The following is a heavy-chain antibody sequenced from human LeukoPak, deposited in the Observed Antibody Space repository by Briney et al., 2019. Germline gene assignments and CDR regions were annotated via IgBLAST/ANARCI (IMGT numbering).Heavy chain of an antibody. J-gene: IGHJ6*03. CDR1: GYTFTSYA. CDR2: ISAYNGNT. Sequence: ASVKVSCKASGYTFTSYAMNWVRQAPGQGLEWMGWISAYNGNTNYAQKLQGRVTMTTDTSTSTAYMELRSLRSDDTAVYYCARCSSPSIVADIYYMDVWGKGTTVTVSS. V-gene: IGHV1-18*01. CDR3: ARCSSPSIVADIYYMDV. D-gene: IGHD3-22*01.